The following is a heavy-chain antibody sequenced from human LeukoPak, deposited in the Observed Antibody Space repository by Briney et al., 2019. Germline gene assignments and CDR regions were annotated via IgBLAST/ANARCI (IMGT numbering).Heavy chain of an antibody. D-gene: IGHD1-14*01. CDR3: ARGGDRRGFDY. J-gene: IGHJ4*02. Sequence: SQTLSLTCTVSGGSISDGGYYWSWIRQHPGEGLEWIGYIYDSGTTYYSPALQSRVTISVDTSDNKFSLKLKSLTAADTAVYYCARGGDRRGFDYWAREPWSPSPQ. V-gene: IGHV4-31*03. CDR2: IYDSGTT. CDR1: GGSISDGGYY.